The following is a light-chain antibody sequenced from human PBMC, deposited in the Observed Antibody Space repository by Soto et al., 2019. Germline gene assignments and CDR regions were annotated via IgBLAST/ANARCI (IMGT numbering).Light chain of an antibody. CDR2: GAS. J-gene: IGKJ1*01. CDR1: QSVSSSY. Sequence: EIVLTQPPVTLSLSPGERATLSCRAIQSVSSSYLAWYQQKPGQAPRLLIYGASSRATGIPDRFSGSGSGTDFTLTISRLEPEDFAVYYCQQYGSSPPWTFGQGTKVDNK. CDR3: QQYGSSPPWT. V-gene: IGKV3-20*01.